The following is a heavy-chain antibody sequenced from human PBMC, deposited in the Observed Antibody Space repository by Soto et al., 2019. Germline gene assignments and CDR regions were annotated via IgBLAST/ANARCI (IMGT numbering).Heavy chain of an antibody. Sequence: EVQVVESGGGLVQPRGSLRLSCAVSGFTFSDNWMNWVRQARGKGLEWVANIKKDGSEKYYVDSVKGRFTISRDNAKKTLYLQMNNLRAEDTAVYYCARALYGDYTVFDSWGQGTLVTVSS. V-gene: IGHV3-7*01. CDR3: ARALYGDYTVFDS. CDR2: IKKDGSEK. D-gene: IGHD4-17*01. J-gene: IGHJ4*02. CDR1: GFTFSDNW.